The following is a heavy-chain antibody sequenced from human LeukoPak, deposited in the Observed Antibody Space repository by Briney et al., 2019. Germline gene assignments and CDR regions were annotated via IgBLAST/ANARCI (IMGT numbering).Heavy chain of an antibody. CDR3: AREYSSSSGRRAFDI. Sequence: SETLSLTCTVSGGSIIGYYWSWNRQPPGKGLEWIGYIYYSGSANYNPSLKSRLTISIDTSENQFSLKLSSVTATDTAVYYCAREYSSSSGRRAFDIWGQGTMVTVSS. CDR1: GGSIIGYY. J-gene: IGHJ3*02. D-gene: IGHD6-6*01. V-gene: IGHV4-59*08. CDR2: IYYSGSA.